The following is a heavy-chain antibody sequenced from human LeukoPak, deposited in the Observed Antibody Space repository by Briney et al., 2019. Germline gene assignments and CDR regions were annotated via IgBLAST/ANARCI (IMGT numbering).Heavy chain of an antibody. CDR1: GGSISSYY. Sequence: SETLSLTCTVSGGSISSYYWSWIRQPPGKGLEWIGYIYYSGSTNYNPSLKSRVTISVDTSKNQFPLKLSSVTAADTAVYYCARDGSRTTYDLWGRGTLVTVSS. J-gene: IGHJ2*01. CDR2: IYYSGST. D-gene: IGHD6-13*01. CDR3: ARDGSRTTYDL. V-gene: IGHV4-59*01.